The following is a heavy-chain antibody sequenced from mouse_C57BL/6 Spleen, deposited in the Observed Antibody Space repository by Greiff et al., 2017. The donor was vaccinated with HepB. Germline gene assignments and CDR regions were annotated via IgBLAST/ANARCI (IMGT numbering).Heavy chain of an antibody. Sequence: VQLQQSGAELVKPGASVKISCKASGYAFSSYWMNWVKQRPGKGLEWIGQIYPGDGDTNYNGKFKGKATLTADKSSSTAYMQLSSLTSEDSAVYFCERVYYDYAPSCAMDYWGQGTAVTVAS. CDR1: GYAFSSYW. CDR3: ERVYYDYAPSCAMDY. V-gene: IGHV1-80*01. CDR2: IYPGDGDT. D-gene: IGHD2-4*01. J-gene: IGHJ4*01.